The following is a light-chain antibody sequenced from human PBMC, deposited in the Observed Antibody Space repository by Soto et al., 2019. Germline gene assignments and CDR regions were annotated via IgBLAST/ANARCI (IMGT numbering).Light chain of an antibody. J-gene: IGLJ2*01. CDR3: SARDDSLSVVV. V-gene: IGLV1-47*01. CDR2: RSD. Sequence: QSVLTQPPSTSGTPGQRVTISCSGSSSNIGSNHVYWYQQFPGMAPKLLMYRSDQRPTGVPDRFSGSKSGTSASLAISGLRSDDEADYYCSARDDSLSVVVFGGGTKLTVL. CDR1: SSNIGSNH.